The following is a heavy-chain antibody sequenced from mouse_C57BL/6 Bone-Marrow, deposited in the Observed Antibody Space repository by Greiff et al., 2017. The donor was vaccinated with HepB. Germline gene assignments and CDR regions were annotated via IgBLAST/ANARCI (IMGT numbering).Heavy chain of an antibody. CDR3: ALLWGVDYAMDY. CDR2: IDPSDSYT. J-gene: IGHJ4*01. CDR1: GYTFTSYW. D-gene: IGHD2-10*01. Sequence: QVQLQQPGAELVMPGASVKLSCKASGYTFTSYWMHWVKQRPGQGLEWIGEIDPSDSYTNYNQKFKGKSTLTVDKSSSTAYMQLSSLTSEDSAVYYCALLWGVDYAMDYWGQGTSVTVSS. V-gene: IGHV1-69*01.